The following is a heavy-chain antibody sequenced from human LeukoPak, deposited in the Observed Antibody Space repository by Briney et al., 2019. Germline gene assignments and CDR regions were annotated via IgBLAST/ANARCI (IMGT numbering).Heavy chain of an antibody. Sequence: GASVKVSCKASGDTFTGYYMHWVRQAPGQGLEWMGRINPNSGGTNYAQKFQGRVTMTRDTSISTAYMELSRLRSDDTAVYYCAQLITYYYDSSGYYGNAFDIWGQGTMVTVSS. J-gene: IGHJ3*02. CDR3: AQLITYYYDSSGYYGNAFDI. D-gene: IGHD3-22*01. V-gene: IGHV1-2*06. CDR2: INPNSGGT. CDR1: GDTFTGYY.